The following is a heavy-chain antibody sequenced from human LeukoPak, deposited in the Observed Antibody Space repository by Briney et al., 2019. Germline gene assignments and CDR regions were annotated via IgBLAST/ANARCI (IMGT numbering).Heavy chain of an antibody. V-gene: IGHV3-23*01. D-gene: IGHD1-7*01. CDR2: ISGSGGST. CDR1: GFTFSSYA. J-gene: IGHJ4*02. Sequence: GGSLRLSCAASGFTFSSYATSWVRQAPGKGLEWVSAISGSGGSTYYADSVKGRFTISRDNSKNTLYLQMNSLRAEDTAVYYCAKDAHHGDNWNYGRIDYWGQGTLVTVSS. CDR3: AKDAHHGDNWNYGRIDY.